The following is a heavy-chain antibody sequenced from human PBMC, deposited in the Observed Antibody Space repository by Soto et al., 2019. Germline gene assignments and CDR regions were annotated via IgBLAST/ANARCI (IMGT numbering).Heavy chain of an antibody. Sequence: QITLKESGPTLVRPTQALTLTCTFSGFSVSTPGVGVGWIRQPPGKVLEWLALIYWNDEKRYRPSLMSRLTISKDTTKNQVVLAMTNMEPVDTATHYCARLSTVDSLHAEYFHYWGQGTLVTVSS. J-gene: IGHJ1*01. V-gene: IGHV2-5*01. CDR1: GFSVSTPGVG. CDR3: ARLSTVDSLHAEYFHY. D-gene: IGHD4-17*01. CDR2: IYWNDEK.